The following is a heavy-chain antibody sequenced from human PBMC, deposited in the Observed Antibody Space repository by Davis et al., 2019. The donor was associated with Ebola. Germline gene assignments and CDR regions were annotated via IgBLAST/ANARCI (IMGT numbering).Heavy chain of an antibody. J-gene: IGHJ4*02. CDR3: ARGNSIPASGTGYCFDY. D-gene: IGHD6-13*01. CDR2: LYYSGST. V-gene: IGHV4-59*01. Sequence: SETLSLTCTVSGGSISSYYWSWIRQPPGKGLEWIGYLYYSGSTNYNPSLKSRVTISVDTSKNQFSLKLSSVTAADTAVYYCARGNSIPASGTGYCFDYWGQGNLVTVSS. CDR1: GGSISSYY.